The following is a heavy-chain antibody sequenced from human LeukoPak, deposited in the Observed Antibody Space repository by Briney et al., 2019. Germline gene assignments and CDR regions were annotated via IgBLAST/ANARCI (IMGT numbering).Heavy chain of an antibody. J-gene: IGHJ4*02. V-gene: IGHV3-49*04. CDR3: TRDWMVGTYYFDY. Sequence: GGSLRLSCTASGFTFGDYAMSWVRQAPGKGLEWVGFIRSKAYGGTTEYAASVKGRFTISRDDSKSIAYLQMNSLKTEDTAVYYCTRDWMVGTYYFDYWGQGTLVTVSS. CDR2: IRSKAYGGTT. CDR1: GFTFGDYA. D-gene: IGHD1-1*01.